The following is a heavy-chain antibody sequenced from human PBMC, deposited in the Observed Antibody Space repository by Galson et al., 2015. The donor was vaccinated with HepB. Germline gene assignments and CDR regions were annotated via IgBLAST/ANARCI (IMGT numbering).Heavy chain of an antibody. D-gene: IGHD6-19*01. CDR3: ARAKGQWLTGWALDI. CDR2: ISYDGSNK. CDR1: GFTFSSYA. Sequence: SLRLSCAASGFTFSSYAMHWVRQAPGKGLEWVAVISYDGSNKYYADSVKGRFTISRDNSKNTLYLQMNSLRAEDTAVYYCARAKGQWLTGWALDIWGQGTMVTVSS. J-gene: IGHJ3*02. V-gene: IGHV3-30*04.